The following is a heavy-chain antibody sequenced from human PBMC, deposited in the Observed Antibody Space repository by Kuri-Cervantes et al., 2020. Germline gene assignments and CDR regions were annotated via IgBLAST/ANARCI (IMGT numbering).Heavy chain of an antibody. CDR1: GYTLANFV. D-gene: IGHD3-22*01. J-gene: IGHJ5*02. Sequence: ASVKVSCKASGYTLANFVIHWVRQASGQRLEWMGWVNADNGNTDYSQKFQGRVTITRDTSASTAYMELSSLRPEDTAVYYCARVNYYDSSGYPTWGQGTLVTVSS. CDR3: ARVNYYDSSGYPT. CDR2: VNADNGNT. V-gene: IGHV1-3*01.